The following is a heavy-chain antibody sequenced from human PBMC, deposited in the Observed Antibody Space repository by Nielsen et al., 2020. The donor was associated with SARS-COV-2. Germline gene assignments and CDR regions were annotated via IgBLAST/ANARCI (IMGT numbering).Heavy chain of an antibody. CDR1: GFTFTSSA. Sequence: SVKVSCKASGFTFTSSAVQWVRQARGQRLEWIGWTVVGSGNTNYAQKFQERVTITRDMSTSTAYMELSSLRSEDTAVYYCAAVSPYAGAFDIWGQGTMVTVSS. D-gene: IGHD2-2*01. CDR2: TVVGSGNT. J-gene: IGHJ3*02. CDR3: AAVSPYAGAFDI. V-gene: IGHV1-58*01.